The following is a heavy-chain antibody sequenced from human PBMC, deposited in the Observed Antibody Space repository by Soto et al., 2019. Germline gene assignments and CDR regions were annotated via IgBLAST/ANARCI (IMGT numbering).Heavy chain of an antibody. CDR1: GFTFSSYA. Sequence: EVQLLESGGGLVQPGGSLRLSCAASGFTFSSYAMSWVRQAPGKGLEWVSAISGSGGSTYYADSVKGRFTISRDNSKNTLYLQMNSLRAEDTAVYYCAKAVGPRVVWFGAENWFDPWGQGTLVTVSS. D-gene: IGHD3-10*01. J-gene: IGHJ5*02. V-gene: IGHV3-23*01. CDR2: ISGSGGST. CDR3: AKAVGPRVVWFGAENWFDP.